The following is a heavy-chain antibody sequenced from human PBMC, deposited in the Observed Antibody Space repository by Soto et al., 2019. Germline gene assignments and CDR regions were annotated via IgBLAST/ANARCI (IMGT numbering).Heavy chain of an antibody. CDR3: VRGDREDIAGVVGARPGDYCMDV. CDR1: GFTFSNYA. CDR2: ISYSGSNK. V-gene: IGHV3-30*14. J-gene: IGHJ6*02. Sequence: QVQLVESGGGVVQPGRSLRLSCAASGFTFSNYAMHWVRQAPGKGLEWVTVISYSGSNKAYVDSVKGRFTISRDNSKNTLYLQMNSLRAEDTAVYYCVRGDREDIAGVVGARPGDYCMDVWGHGTTVTVSS. D-gene: IGHD2-15*01.